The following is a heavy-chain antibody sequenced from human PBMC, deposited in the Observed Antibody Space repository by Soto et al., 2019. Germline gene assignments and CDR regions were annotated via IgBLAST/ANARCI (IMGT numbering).Heavy chain of an antibody. D-gene: IGHD2-15*01. Sequence: ASETLSLTCTVSGGSISSSSYYWGWIRQPPGKGLEWIGSIYYSGSTYYNPSLKSRVTISVDTSKNQFSLKLSSVTAADTAVYYCASPGYFCGGSCYWGHLFDFWGQGTQVPVSS. CDR2: IYYSGST. CDR3: ASPGYFCGGSCYWGHLFDF. CDR1: GGSISSSSYY. V-gene: IGHV4-39*01. J-gene: IGHJ4*02.